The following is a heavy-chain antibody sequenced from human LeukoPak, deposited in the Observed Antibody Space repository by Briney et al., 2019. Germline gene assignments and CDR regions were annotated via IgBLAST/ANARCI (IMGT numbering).Heavy chain of an antibody. CDR3: ARDKGLDY. J-gene: IGHJ4*02. CDR1: GFIFSHYW. CDR2: INQDGSEE. V-gene: IGHV3-7*01. Sequence: GGSLRLSCGASGFIFSHYWMSWVRQAPGKGLEWVANINQDGSEEYYVDSVTGRFTISRDNAKNSLYLQMNRLRAEDTAAYYCARDKGLDYWGQGTLVTVSS.